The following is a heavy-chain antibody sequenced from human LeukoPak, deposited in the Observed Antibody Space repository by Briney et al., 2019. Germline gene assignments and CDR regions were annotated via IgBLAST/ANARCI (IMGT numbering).Heavy chain of an antibody. J-gene: IGHJ5*02. CDR3: ARVGITMVRGVPRWFDP. D-gene: IGHD3-10*01. CDR1: GGSFSGYY. V-gene: IGHV4-34*01. CDR2: INHSGST. Sequence: SETLSLTCAVYGGSFSGYYWSWIRQPPGKGLEWIGEINHSGSTNYNPSLKSRVTISVDTSKNQFSLELSSVTAADTAVYYCARVGITMVRGVPRWFDPWGQGTLVTVSS.